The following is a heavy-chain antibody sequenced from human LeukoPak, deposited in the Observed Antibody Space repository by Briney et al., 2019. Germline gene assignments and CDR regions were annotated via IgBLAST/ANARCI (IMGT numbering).Heavy chain of an antibody. Sequence: EGSLRLSCAVSGFTLSAYWMSWVRQAPGKGLEWVANIKQDGSEKYYVDSVKGRFTISRDNAKNSLYLQMNSLRVEDTAMYFCARDSAFSGSYSYWFDPWGQGTLVTVSS. CDR1: GFTLSAYW. CDR3: ARDSAFSGSYSYWFDP. V-gene: IGHV3-7*01. J-gene: IGHJ5*02. D-gene: IGHD1-26*01. CDR2: IKQDGSEK.